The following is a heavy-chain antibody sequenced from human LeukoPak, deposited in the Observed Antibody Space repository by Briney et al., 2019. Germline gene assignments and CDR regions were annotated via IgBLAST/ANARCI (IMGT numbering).Heavy chain of an antibody. D-gene: IGHD6-13*01. CDR3: ARGSTYSSSWYEGWFDP. J-gene: IGHJ5*02. Sequence: SETLSHTCTVSGGSISSHYWSWIREPPGKGLEWIGYIYYGGSTNYNPSLKSRATISVDTSKNQFSLKLSSVTAADTAVYYCARGSTYSSSWYEGWFDPWGQGTLVTVSS. CDR1: GGSISSHY. V-gene: IGHV4-59*11. CDR2: IYYGGST.